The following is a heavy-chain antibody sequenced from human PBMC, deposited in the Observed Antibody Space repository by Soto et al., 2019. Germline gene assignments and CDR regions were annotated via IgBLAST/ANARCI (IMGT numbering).Heavy chain of an antibody. CDR3: AKRFSSRSARRDKGIDF. D-gene: IGHD6-6*01. V-gene: IGHV3-23*01. J-gene: IGHJ4*02. CDR1: GLMFNNYA. CDR2: ISGGGGST. Sequence: DVKLLQSGGSVVQPGGSLRLSCGASGLMFNNYAMNWVRQAPGKGLEWISAISGGGGSTHYADSVRGRFIISRDNSKNMLYLQMNSLRVEDTPVYYCAKRFSSRSARRDKGIDFWGQGTQVTVSS.